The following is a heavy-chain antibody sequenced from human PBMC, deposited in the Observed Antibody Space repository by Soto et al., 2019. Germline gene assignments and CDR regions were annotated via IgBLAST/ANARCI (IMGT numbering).Heavy chain of an antibody. Sequence: EVQLLQSGGGLVQPGGSLRLSCAASGFTFSNYAMSGVRQAPGKGLECVSTINTSGVNRHYADSVKGRFSVFRDNSRNTLSLQMNSLRAEDTAVYYCTKLWQHGSWGQGPLVPVSS. CDR2: INTSGVNR. J-gene: IGHJ5*02. V-gene: IGHV3-23*01. CDR1: GFTFSNYA. CDR3: TKLWQHGS. D-gene: IGHD6-13*01.